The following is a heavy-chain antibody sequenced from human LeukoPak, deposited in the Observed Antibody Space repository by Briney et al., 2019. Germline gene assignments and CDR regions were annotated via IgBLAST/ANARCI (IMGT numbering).Heavy chain of an antibody. V-gene: IGHV1-8*01. CDR3: GRGTAGRAFDI. CDR1: GYTFTSYD. Sequence: GASVKVSCKASGYTFTSYDINWVRQATGHGREWMGWMNTNSANTGYAQKFQGRVTMTRTTSISTAYMELSSLRSEDTAVYSCGRGTAGRAFDIWGQGTMVTVSS. CDR2: MNTNSANT. J-gene: IGHJ3*02. D-gene: IGHD6-13*01.